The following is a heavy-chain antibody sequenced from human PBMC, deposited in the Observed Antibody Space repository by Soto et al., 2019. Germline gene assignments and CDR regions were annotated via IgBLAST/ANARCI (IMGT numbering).Heavy chain of an antibody. CDR3: ARRRGYCSGGSCYSSNKEYYYYGMDV. CDR1: GGSISSYY. V-gene: IGHV4-59*08. CDR2: IYYSGST. J-gene: IGHJ6*02. D-gene: IGHD2-15*01. Sequence: SETLSLTCTVSGGSISSYYWSWIRQPPGKGLEWIGYIYYSGSTNYNPSLKSRVTISVDTSKNQFSLKLSSVTAADTAVYYCARRRGYCSGGSCYSSNKEYYYYGMDVWGQGTTVTVSS.